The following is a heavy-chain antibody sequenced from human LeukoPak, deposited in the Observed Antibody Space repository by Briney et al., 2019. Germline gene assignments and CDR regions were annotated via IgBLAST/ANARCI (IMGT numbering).Heavy chain of an antibody. CDR1: GGSISSYY. Sequence: SETLSLTCTVSGGSISSYYWSWIRQPPGKGLEWIGYIYYSGSTNYNPSLKSRVTISVDVSKRQFSLKLTSMTAADTAVYYCARGVRWADTFTGYYLSGFDHWGQGTLVPVSS. D-gene: IGHD3-9*01. V-gene: IGHV4-59*08. CDR2: IYYSGST. J-gene: IGHJ4*02. CDR3: ARGVRWADTFTGYYLSGFDH.